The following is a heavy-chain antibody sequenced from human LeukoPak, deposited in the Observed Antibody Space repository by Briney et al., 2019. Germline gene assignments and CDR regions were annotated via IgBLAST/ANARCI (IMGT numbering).Heavy chain of an antibody. J-gene: IGHJ3*02. CDR1: GFTFSSYS. D-gene: IGHD6-13*01. CDR3: ARDQGYSSSLDAFDI. CDR2: ISSSSSYI. V-gene: IGHV3-21*01. Sequence: PGGSLRLSCAASGFTFSSYSMNWVRQAPGKGLEWVSSISSSSSYIYYADLVKGRFTISRDNAKNSLYLQMNSLRAEDTAVYYCARDQGYSSSLDAFDIWGQGTMVTVSS.